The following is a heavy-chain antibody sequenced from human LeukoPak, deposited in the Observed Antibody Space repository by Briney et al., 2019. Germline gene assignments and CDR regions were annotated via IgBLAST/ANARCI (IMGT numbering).Heavy chain of an antibody. J-gene: IGHJ3*02. CDR2: IIPIFGTA. D-gene: IGHD6-19*01. Sequence: ASVTVSFTASGGTFSIYAISWVRQAPGQGLEWMGGIIPIFGTANYAQKFQGRVTITADESTSTAYMELSSLRSEDTAVYYCARDHGQWPLRADAFDIWGQGTMVTVSS. CDR1: GGTFSIYA. CDR3: ARDHGQWPLRADAFDI. V-gene: IGHV1-69*13.